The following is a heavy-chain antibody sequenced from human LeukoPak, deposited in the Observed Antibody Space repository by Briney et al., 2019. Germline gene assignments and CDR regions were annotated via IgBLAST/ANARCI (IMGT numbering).Heavy chain of an antibody. CDR1: GFTFTTYA. J-gene: IGHJ4*02. Sequence: PGGSLRLSCAASGFTFTTYAMSWVRQAPGRGLEWVSTISDSGGGTYYADSVKGRFTISRDNSKNTLYLQMSSLRAEDTAVYFCATQAATGTYFFNYWGQGTLVTVSP. CDR3: ATQAATGTYFFNY. V-gene: IGHV3-23*01. CDR2: ISDSGGGT. D-gene: IGHD6-13*01.